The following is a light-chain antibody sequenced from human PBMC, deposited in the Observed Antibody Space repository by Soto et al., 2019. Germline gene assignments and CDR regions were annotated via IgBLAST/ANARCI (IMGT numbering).Light chain of an antibody. CDR1: QSVSSY. CDR2: DAS. J-gene: IGKJ1*01. CDR3: QQRSNWRRT. V-gene: IGKV3-11*01. Sequence: ELELTHAPAAPALSPGERATVSGKPSQSVSSYLAWYQQKPGQAPRLLIYDASNRATGIPARFSGSGSGTDFTLTISSLEPEDFAVYYCQQRSNWRRTVGQGTKVDSK.